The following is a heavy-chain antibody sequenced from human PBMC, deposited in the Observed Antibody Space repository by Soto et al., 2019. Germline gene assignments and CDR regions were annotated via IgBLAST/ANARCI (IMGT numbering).Heavy chain of an antibody. V-gene: IGHV2-5*02. D-gene: IGHD3-3*01. CDR1: GFSLTTSEAG. J-gene: IGHJ4*02. CDR2: IYWDDDK. Sequence: QITLNESGPTQVKPRQTLTLTCTFSGFSLTTSEAGVGWIRQSPGKAPEWLALIYWDDDKRYSQSLKSRLTITKDTSKNQVVLTMADLDPADTATYYCAHRVLRTVFGLVTTTAIYFDFWGQGTPVAVSS. CDR3: AHRVLRTVFGLVTTTAIYFDF.